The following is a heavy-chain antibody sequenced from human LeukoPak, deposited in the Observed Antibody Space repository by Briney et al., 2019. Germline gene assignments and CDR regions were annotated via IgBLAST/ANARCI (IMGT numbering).Heavy chain of an antibody. CDR1: GFTFSSYA. J-gene: IGHJ4*02. CDR3: AKGGISGVVIIPSDD. Sequence: PGGSLRLSCAASGFTFSSYAMGWVRQAPGKGLEWVSAISGSGGSTYYADSVKGRFTISRDNSKNTLYLQMNSLRDDDTAIYFCAKGGISGVVIIPSDDWGQGTLVTVSS. D-gene: IGHD3-3*02. V-gene: IGHV3-23*01. CDR2: ISGSGGST.